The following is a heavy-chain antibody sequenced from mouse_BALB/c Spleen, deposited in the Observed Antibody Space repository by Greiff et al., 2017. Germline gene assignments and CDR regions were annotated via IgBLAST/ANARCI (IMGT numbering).Heavy chain of an antibody. V-gene: IGHV1S81*02. CDR2: INPSNGGT. D-gene: IGHD2-4*01. CDR3: TRRGLNYDLFAY. Sequence: VQLQQSGAELVKPGASVKLSCKASGYTFTSYYMYWVKQRPGQGLEWIGEINPSNGGTNFNEKFKSKATLTVDKSSSTAYMQLSSLTSEDSAVYYCTRRGLNYDLFAYWGQGTLVTVSA. J-gene: IGHJ3*01. CDR1: GYTFTSYY.